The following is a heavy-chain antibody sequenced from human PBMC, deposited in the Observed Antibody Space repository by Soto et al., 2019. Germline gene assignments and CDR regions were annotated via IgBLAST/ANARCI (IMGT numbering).Heavy chain of an antibody. V-gene: IGHV1-18*01. D-gene: IGHD6-19*01. Sequence: ASVKVTCKASGYTFTSYGISWVRQAPGQGLEWMGWISAYNGNTNYAQKLQGRVTMTTDTSTSTAYMELRSLRSDDTAVYYCARWQWLDRSFDYWGQGTLVTVSS. CDR3: ARWQWLDRSFDY. CDR2: ISAYNGNT. J-gene: IGHJ4*02. CDR1: GYTFTSYG.